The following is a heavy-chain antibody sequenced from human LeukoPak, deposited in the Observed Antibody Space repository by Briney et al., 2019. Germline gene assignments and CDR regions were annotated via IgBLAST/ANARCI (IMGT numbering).Heavy chain of an antibody. D-gene: IGHD4-23*01. V-gene: IGHV3-9*01. J-gene: IGHJ4*02. Sequence: GRSLRLSCAASGFTFDDYAMHWVRHAPGKGLEWVSGISWNSGSIDYADSVKGRFTISRDNAKNSLYLQMNSLRAEDTALYYCAKDDSYGGNSNFDYWGQGTLVTVSS. CDR3: AKDDSYGGNSNFDY. CDR2: ISWNSGSI. CDR1: GFTFDDYA.